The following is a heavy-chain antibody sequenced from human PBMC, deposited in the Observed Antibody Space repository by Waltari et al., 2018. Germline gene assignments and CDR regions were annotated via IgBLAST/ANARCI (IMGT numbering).Heavy chain of an antibody. V-gene: IGHV3-7*01. J-gene: IGHJ5*02. CDR2: IKQDGSEK. Sequence: EVQLVESGGGVVQPGRSLRLYCEASGFTFSSYWMSWVGRAPGKGLEWVANIKQDGSEKYYVDSVKGRFTISRDNAKNSLYLQMNSLRAEDTAVYYCARIHPLRFLDPWGQGTLVTVSS. D-gene: IGHD3-3*01. CDR3: ARIHPLRFLDP. CDR1: GFTFSSYW.